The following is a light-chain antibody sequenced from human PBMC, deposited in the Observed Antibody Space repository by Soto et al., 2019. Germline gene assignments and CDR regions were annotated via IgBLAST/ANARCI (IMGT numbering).Light chain of an antibody. CDR3: SSYTTSNTRQIV. Sequence: QSALTQPASVSGSPGQSITISCTGPRLYLGGYNYVSWYQHHPGKAPKLIIYDVNFRPAGVSNRFSGSKSGNTASLTISGLQPEDEADYYCSSYTTSNTRQIVFGTGTKLTVL. CDR1: RLYLGGYNY. CDR2: DVN. V-gene: IGLV2-14*03. J-gene: IGLJ1*01.